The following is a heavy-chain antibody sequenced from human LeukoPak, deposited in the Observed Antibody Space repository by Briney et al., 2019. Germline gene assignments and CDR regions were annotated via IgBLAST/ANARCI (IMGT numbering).Heavy chain of an antibody. J-gene: IGHJ4*02. CDR1: GFTFSSYA. CDR3: AKIPVSYSSGWSTFDY. V-gene: IGHV3-23*01. CDR2: ISGSGGST. D-gene: IGHD6-19*01. Sequence: TGGSLRLSCAASGFTFSSYAMSWVRQTPGKGLEWVSGISGSGGSTYYADSVKGRFTISRDNSKNTLYLQMSSLRAEDTAIYYCAKIPVSYSSGWSTFDYWGQGTLVTVSS.